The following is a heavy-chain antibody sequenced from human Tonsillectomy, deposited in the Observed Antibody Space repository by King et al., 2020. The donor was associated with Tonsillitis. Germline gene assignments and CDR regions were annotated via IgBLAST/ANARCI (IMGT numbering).Heavy chain of an antibody. CDR1: GYSFSTYW. CDR2: THPGDSDT. J-gene: IGHJ6*03. CDR3: ARLEGGSPYYYYYMDV. V-gene: IGHV5-51*03. Sequence: VQLVQSGAEVKKPGDSLKISCRGTGYSFSTYWIGWVRQMPGKGLEWMGITHPGDSDTRCSPSFQGQVTIPAEKSIDTAYMQWSSLKASDTAIYYCARLEGGSPYYYYYMDVWGKGTTVTVSS. D-gene: IGHD3-16*01.